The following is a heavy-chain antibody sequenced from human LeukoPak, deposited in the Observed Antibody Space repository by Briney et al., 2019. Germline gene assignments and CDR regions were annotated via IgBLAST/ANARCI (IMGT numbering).Heavy chain of an antibody. CDR1: GYSVSSGYY. J-gene: IGHJ6*03. V-gene: IGHV4-38-2*01. CDR2: IYHSGST. Sequence: ASLSLTCAVSGYSVSSGYYWAWSRQPPGRGGEWIGSIYHSGSTYYNPSLKSRVTISVDTSKNQFALTLNSVTAADTAVYYCARHSHSNSSGYYYYMDVWGKGTTVTVSS. D-gene: IGHD6-6*01. CDR3: ARHSHSNSSGYYYYMDV.